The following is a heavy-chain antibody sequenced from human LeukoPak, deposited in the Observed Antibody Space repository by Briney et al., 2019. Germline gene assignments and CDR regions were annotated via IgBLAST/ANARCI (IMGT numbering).Heavy chain of an antibody. CDR3: ARGAPSRGYCSGGSCYGGYFDY. D-gene: IGHD2-15*01. CDR1: GFTVSSNY. V-gene: IGHV3-53*01. J-gene: IGHJ4*02. CDR2: IYSGGST. Sequence: PGRSLRLSCAASGFTVSSNYKSWVRQAPGKGLKSGSVIYSGGSTYYADSVKGRFTISRDNSKNTLYLQMNSLRAEDTAVYYCARGAPSRGYCSGGSCYGGYFDYWGQGTLVTVSS.